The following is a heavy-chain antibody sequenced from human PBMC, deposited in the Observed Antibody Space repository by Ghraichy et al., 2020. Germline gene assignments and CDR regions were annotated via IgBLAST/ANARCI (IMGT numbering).Heavy chain of an antibody. CDR1: GGSISSGGYY. CDR3: ARDSITMVRGVIH. CDR2: IYYSGST. Sequence: SETLSLTCTVSGGSISSGGYYWSWIRQHPGKGLEWIGYIYYSGSTYYNPSLKSRVTISVDTSKNQFSLKLSSVTAADTAVYYFARDSITMVRGVIHWGQGTLVTVSS. J-gene: IGHJ4*02. V-gene: IGHV4-31*03. D-gene: IGHD3-10*01.